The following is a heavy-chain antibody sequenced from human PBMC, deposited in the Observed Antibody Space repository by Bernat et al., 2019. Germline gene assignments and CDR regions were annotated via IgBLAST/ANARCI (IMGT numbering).Heavy chain of an antibody. CDR2: ITGDGSST. CDR1: GFTFSSYW. Sequence: EVRLVESGGGLVQPGGSLRLSCAASGFTFSSYWMHWVRQPPGKGLVWVSRITGDGSSTIYADSVKGRFTISRDNAKNTLYLQMNNLRAEDTAVYYCARDRSYTMDVWGQGTTVTVSS. V-gene: IGHV3-74*01. CDR3: ARDRSYTMDV. J-gene: IGHJ6*02. D-gene: IGHD4-11*01.